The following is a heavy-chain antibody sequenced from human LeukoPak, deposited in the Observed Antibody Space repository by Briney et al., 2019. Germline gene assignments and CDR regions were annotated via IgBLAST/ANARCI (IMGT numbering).Heavy chain of an antibody. Sequence: PGGSLRLSCAASGFTFSSSWMHWVRQAPEKGLVWVSRINSDGSSTSYADSVKGRFTISRDNAKNSLYLQTNSLRAEDTAIYYCARPLGYCSSTSCWGYWGQGTLVTVSS. V-gene: IGHV3-74*01. CDR3: ARPLGYCSSTSCWGY. CDR1: GFTFSSSW. D-gene: IGHD2-2*01. CDR2: INSDGSST. J-gene: IGHJ4*02.